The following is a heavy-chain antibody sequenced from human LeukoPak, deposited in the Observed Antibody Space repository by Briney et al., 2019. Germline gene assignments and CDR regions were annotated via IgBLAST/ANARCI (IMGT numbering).Heavy chain of an antibody. CDR2: IIPIFGTA. CDR1: GGTFSSYA. V-gene: IGHV1-69*05. J-gene: IGHJ4*02. D-gene: IGHD6-13*01. Sequence: SVKVSCKASGGTFSSYAISWVRQAPGQGLEWMGGIIPIFGTANYAQKFQGRVTIITDESTSTAYMELSSLRSEDTAVYYCARDPEPDIAAAGDYWGQGTLVTVSS. CDR3: ARDPEPDIAAAGDY.